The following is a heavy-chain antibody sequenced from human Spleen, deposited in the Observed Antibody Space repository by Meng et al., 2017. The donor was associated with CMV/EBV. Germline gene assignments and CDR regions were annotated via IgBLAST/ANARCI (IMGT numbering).Heavy chain of an antibody. D-gene: IGHD6-19*01. J-gene: IGHJ2*01. CDR1: GGSISSSSYY. Sequence: SETLSLTCTVSGGSISSSSYYWGWIRQPPGKGLEWIGSIYYSGSTYYNPSLKSRVTISVDTSKNQFSLKLSSVTAADTAVYYCARGTRDYSSGWHTNWYFDLWGRGTLVTVSS. V-gene: IGHV4-39*07. CDR2: IYYSGST. CDR3: ARGTRDYSSGWHTNWYFDL.